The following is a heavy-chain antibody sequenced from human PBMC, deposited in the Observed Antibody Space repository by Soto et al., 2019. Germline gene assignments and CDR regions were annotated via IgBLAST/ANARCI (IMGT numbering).Heavy chain of an antibody. CDR3: ARGPFWSGYWALDY. D-gene: IGHD3-3*01. CDR1: GFAFSTYG. Sequence: GGSLRLSCVASGFAFSTYGMHWVRQAPGKGLEWVAVIWYDGSNKYYADSVKGRFTISRDNSKNTLYLQMNSLRAEDTAVYYCARGPFWSGYWALDYWGQGTLVTVSS. J-gene: IGHJ4*02. V-gene: IGHV3-33*01. CDR2: IWYDGSNK.